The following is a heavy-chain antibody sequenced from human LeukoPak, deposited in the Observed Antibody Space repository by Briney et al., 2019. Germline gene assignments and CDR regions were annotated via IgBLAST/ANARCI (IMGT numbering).Heavy chain of an antibody. CDR2: ISSSSSYI. CDR1: GFTFSSYS. CDR3: ARDLELGYCSSTSCYT. V-gene: IGHV3-21*01. D-gene: IGHD2-2*01. Sequence: PGGSLRLSCAASGFTFSSYSMNWVRQAPGKGLEWVSSISSSSSYIYYADSVKGRFTISRDNAQNSLYLQMNSLRAEDTAVYYCARDLELGYCSSTSCYTWGQGTMVTVSS. J-gene: IGHJ3*02.